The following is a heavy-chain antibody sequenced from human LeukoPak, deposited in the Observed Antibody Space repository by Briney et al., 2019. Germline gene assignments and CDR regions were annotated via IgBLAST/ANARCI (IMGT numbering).Heavy chain of an antibody. V-gene: IGHV3-74*03. D-gene: IGHD2-2*01. J-gene: IGHJ3*01. Sequence: GGSLRLSCAASGSTFYNYWMHWVRQAPGKGLEWISRINNPGSSATYVDALKGRFTMSRDNGKNTVHLQMDGLRVEDTAIYYCARTYCSPTSSLSIAFDLWGPGTMVSVSS. CDR2: INNPGSSA. CDR3: ARTYCSPTSSLSIAFDL. CDR1: GSTFYNYW.